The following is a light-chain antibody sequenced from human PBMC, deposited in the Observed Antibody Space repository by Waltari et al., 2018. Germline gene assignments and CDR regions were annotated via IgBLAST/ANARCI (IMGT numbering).Light chain of an antibody. J-gene: IGKJ2*01. V-gene: IGKV4-1*01. CDR1: QSVLYTSNYHNY. CDR2: WAS. CDR3: QQYYSAPYT. Sequence: DIVMTQSPDSLSVSLGERATLNCKSSQSVLYTSNYHNYLAWYQQKPGQPPKLLLYWASTRESGVPDRFGGSGSGTDFTLSISTLQAEDVAVYYCQQYYSAPYTFGQGTRLEIK.